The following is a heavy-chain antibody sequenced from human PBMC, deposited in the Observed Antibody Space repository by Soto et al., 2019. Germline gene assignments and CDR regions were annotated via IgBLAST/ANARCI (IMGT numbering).Heavy chain of an antibody. V-gene: IGHV4-59*01. CDR1: GGSLSSYS. J-gene: IGHJ2*01. D-gene: IGHD1-26*01. Sequence: QVHLQPSGPGLLKPSETLSLTCTVSGGSLSSYSWSGIRQSPGGGLEWIGNVDSSGTSNQNPSITTRVSMSARTSRNQFSLTLTSVTAAGPAVYFCARERGGEGWAVELWCRGTLITVSS. CDR3: ARERGGEGWAVEL. CDR2: VDSSGTS.